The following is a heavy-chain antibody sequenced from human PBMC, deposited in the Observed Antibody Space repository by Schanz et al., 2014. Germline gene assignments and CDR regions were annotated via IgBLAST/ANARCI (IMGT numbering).Heavy chain of an antibody. CDR1: GFTFSSYA. D-gene: IGHD2-2*01. V-gene: IGHV3-48*01. CDR2: VSRSTPDI. Sequence: EAQLLDSGGGLAQPGGSLRLSCAASGFTFSSYAMNWVRQAPGKGLEWVSYVSRSTPDIYYADSVKGRFTMSRDNAKNSVFLQMNSLRAEDTAVYYCARAGYDADNWFDPWGQGTLVTVSS. CDR3: ARAGYDADNWFDP. J-gene: IGHJ5*02.